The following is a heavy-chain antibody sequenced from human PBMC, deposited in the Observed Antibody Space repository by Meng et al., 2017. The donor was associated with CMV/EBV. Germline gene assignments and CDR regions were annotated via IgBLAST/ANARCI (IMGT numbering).Heavy chain of an antibody. V-gene: IGHV3-20*04. J-gene: IGHJ5*02. CDR1: GFTFDDYG. CDR2: INWNGGST. CDR3: ARAVPAAIGKSWFDP. Sequence: GGSLRLSCAASGFTFDDYGMSWVRQAPGKGLEWVSGINWNGGSTGYAGSVKGRFTISRDNAKNSLYLQMNSLRAEDTALYYCARAVPAAIGKSWFDPWGQGTLVTVPQ. D-gene: IGHD2-2*01.